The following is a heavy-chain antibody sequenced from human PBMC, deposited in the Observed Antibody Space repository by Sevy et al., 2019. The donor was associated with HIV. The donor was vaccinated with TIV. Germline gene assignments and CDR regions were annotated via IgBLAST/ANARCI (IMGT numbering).Heavy chain of an antibody. V-gene: IGHV4-34*01. Sequence: SENLSLTCAVYGESFSGFYWSWIRQPPGKGLEWIGDIIPAGITNYNPSLKSRVTISIDTSKNQFSLKMNSVTAADTAVYYCARGQWEHPYWGQGTQVTVSS. CDR2: IIPAGIT. D-gene: IGHD1-26*01. CDR1: GESFSGFY. J-gene: IGHJ4*02. CDR3: ARGQWEHPY.